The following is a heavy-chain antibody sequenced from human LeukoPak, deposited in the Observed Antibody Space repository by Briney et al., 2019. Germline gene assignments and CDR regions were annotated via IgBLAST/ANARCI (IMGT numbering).Heavy chain of an antibody. D-gene: IGHD2-15*01. J-gene: IGHJ4*02. CDR2: ISNIDSYI. V-gene: IGHV3-21*01. CDR1: GFTFSSYA. Sequence: PGGSLRLSCAASGFTFSSYAMSWVRQAPGKGLEWVSSISNIDSYIYHADSVKGRFTISRDNAKNSLYLQMNSLRAEDTAVYYCARDREGYCSGGSCGGYYFDYWGQGALVTVSS. CDR3: ARDREGYCSGGSCGGYYFDY.